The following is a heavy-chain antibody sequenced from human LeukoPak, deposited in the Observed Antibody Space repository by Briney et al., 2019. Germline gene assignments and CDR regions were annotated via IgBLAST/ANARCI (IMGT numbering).Heavy chain of an antibody. V-gene: IGHV4-59*01. J-gene: IGHJ4*02. D-gene: IGHD4-11*01. CDR3: AGGAYDYRIYYFDY. CDR1: GGSISGSY. CDR2: IYYSGST. Sequence: SETLSLTCTVSGGSISGSYWSWIRQPPGKGLEGIGYIYYSGSTNYKPALKSRVTISVDTSNNPFSLKLSYVTAADAAVYYCAGGAYDYRIYYFDYWGQGTLVAVSS.